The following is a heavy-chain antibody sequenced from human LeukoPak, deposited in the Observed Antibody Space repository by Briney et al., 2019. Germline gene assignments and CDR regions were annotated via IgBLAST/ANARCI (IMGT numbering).Heavy chain of an antibody. J-gene: IGHJ4*02. D-gene: IGHD2-8*01. CDR3: ARNNTLMMYPRGGEDKGFDY. CDR1: GGSISSSSYY. Sequence: PSETLSLTCTVSGGSISSSSYYWGWIRQPPGKGLEWIGSIYYSGSTHYNPSLKSRVTISVDTSKNEFSLKLSSVTAADTAVYYCARNNTLMMYPRGGEDKGFDYWGQGTLVTVSS. V-gene: IGHV4-39*01. CDR2: IYYSGST.